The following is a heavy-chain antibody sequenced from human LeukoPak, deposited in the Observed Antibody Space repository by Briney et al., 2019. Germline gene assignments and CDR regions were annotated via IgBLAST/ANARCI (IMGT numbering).Heavy chain of an antibody. CDR3: ARNFDNGAS. J-gene: IGHJ4*02. V-gene: IGHV4-34*01. CDR1: GGSFSAYS. Sequence: PSPTLSLTCAVYGGSFSAYSWSWIRHPPGKGLEWIGEINHSGSTHYPPSHKSRVTMSVDPSKNQLSLKLTSVTAADTAVYYCARNFDNGASWGQGTLVTVSS. CDR2: INHSGST. D-gene: IGHD4-17*01.